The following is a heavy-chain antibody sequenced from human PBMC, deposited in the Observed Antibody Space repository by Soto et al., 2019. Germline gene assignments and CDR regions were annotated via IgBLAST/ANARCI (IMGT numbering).Heavy chain of an antibody. CDR2: ISGSGGST. CDR1: GFTFSSYA. V-gene: IGHV3-23*01. Sequence: GGSLRLSCAASGFTFSSYAMSWVRQAPGKGLEWVSAISGSGGSTYYADSVKGRFTISRDNSKNTLYLKMNSLRAEDTAVYYCAKDVGCGGDCYTKQFDYWGQGTLVTVSS. CDR3: AKDVGCGGDCYTKQFDY. J-gene: IGHJ4*02. D-gene: IGHD2-21*02.